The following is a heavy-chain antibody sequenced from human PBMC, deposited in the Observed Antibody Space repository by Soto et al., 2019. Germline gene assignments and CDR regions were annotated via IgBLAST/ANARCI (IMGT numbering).Heavy chain of an antibody. CDR3: VRVWGSKYYYGMDV. Sequence: ASVKVSCKASGYTFTSYGISWVRQAPGQGLEWMGWISAYNGNTNYAQKLQGRVTMTTDTSTSTAYMELRSLRSDDTAVYYCVRVWGSKYYYGMDVWGQGTTVTVSS. D-gene: IGHD7-27*01. CDR1: GYTFTSYG. CDR2: ISAYNGNT. J-gene: IGHJ6*02. V-gene: IGHV1-18*01.